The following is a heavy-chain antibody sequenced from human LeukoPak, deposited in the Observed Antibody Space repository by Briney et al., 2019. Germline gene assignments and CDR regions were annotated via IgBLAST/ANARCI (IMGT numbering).Heavy chain of an antibody. D-gene: IGHD2-15*01. J-gene: IGHJ5*02. Sequence: SETLSLTCTVSGGSISSGSYYWSWIRQPAGKGLEWIGRIYTSGSTNYNPSLKSRVTISVDTSKNQFSLKLSSVTAADTAVYYCARDLPDIVENNWFDPWGQGTLVTVSS. CDR3: ARDLPDIVENNWFDP. CDR1: GGSISSGSYY. CDR2: IYTSGST. V-gene: IGHV4-61*02.